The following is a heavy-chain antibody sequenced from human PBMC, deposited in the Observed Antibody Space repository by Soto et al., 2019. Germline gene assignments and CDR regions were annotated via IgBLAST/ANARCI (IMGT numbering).Heavy chain of an antibody. CDR2: INHSGST. CDR1: GGSFSGYY. D-gene: IGHD3-10*01. CDR3: ARAKKFVRLPYAFDI. J-gene: IGHJ3*02. Sequence: PSETLSRTCAVYGGSFSGYYWSWIRQPPGKGLEWIGEINHSGSTNYNPSLKSRVTISVDTSKNQFSLKLSSVTAADTAVYYCARAKKFVRLPYAFDIWGQGTMVTVS. V-gene: IGHV4-34*01.